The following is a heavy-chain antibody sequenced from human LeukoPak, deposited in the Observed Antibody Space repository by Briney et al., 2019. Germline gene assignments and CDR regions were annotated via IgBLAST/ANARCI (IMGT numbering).Heavy chain of an antibody. CDR2: IYYSGST. CDR3: ARHSRGVGITMIVVVPYGGAFDI. D-gene: IGHD3-22*01. Sequence: PSETLSLTCTVSGGSISSSSYYWGWIRQPPGKGLEWIGSIYYSGSTYYNPSLKGRVTISVDTSKNQFSLKLSSVTAADTAVYYCARHSRGVGITMIVVVPYGGAFDIWGQGTMVTVSS. J-gene: IGHJ3*02. CDR1: GGSISSSSYY. V-gene: IGHV4-39*01.